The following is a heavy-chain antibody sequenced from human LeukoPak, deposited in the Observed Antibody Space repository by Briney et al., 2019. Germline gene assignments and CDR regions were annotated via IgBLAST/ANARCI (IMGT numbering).Heavy chain of an antibody. Sequence: SETLSLTCTVSGGSISDYSWSWIRQPPGKGLEWIGNIYYSGSANHNPSLKSRVTISRDTSKNQFSLKLTSVTAADTAVYYCARGFDAHNAFDIWGQGTMVAVSS. J-gene: IGHJ3*02. CDR3: ARGFDAHNAFDI. V-gene: IGHV4-59*08. D-gene: IGHD3-9*01. CDR2: IYYSGSA. CDR1: GGSISDYS.